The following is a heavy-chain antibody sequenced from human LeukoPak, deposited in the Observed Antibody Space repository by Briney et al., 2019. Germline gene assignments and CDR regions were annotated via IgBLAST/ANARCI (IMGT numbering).Heavy chain of an antibody. V-gene: IGHV1-8*01. J-gene: IGHJ6*03. Sequence: ASVKVSCKASGYTFTSYDINWVRQATGQGLEWMGWMNPNSGNTGYAQKFQGRVTMTRNTSISTAYMELSSLRSEDTAVYYCARVGSSGWYYYYYYVDVWGKGTTVTVSS. D-gene: IGHD6-19*01. CDR2: MNPNSGNT. CDR1: GYTFTSYD. CDR3: ARVGSSGWYYYYYYVDV.